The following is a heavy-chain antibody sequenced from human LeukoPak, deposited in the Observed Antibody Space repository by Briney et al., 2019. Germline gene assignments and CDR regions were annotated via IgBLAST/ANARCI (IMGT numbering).Heavy chain of an antibody. D-gene: IGHD1-26*01. CDR1: GFTFSSYG. CDR3: AKSLEGATGGY. J-gene: IGHJ4*02. CDR2: ISYDGSNK. Sequence: GGSLRLSCAASGFTFSSYGMHWVRQAPGKGLEWVAVISYDGSNKYYADSVKGRFTISRDNSKNTLYLQMNGLRAEDTAVYYCAKSLEGATGGYWGQGTLVTVSS. V-gene: IGHV3-30*18.